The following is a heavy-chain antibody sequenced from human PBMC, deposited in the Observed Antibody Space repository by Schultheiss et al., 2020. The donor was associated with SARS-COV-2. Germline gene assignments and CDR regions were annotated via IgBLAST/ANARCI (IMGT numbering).Heavy chain of an antibody. CDR2: INAGNGNT. CDR3: ARPGRSGSQFDY. D-gene: IGHD1-26*01. J-gene: IGHJ4*02. V-gene: IGHV1-3*01. Sequence: ASVKVSCKASGYTFTSYAMHWVRQAPGQRLEWMGWINAGNGNTKYSQKFQGRVTITRDTSASTAYMELSSLRSEDTAVYYCARPGRSGSQFDYWGQGTLVTVSS. CDR1: GYTFTSYA.